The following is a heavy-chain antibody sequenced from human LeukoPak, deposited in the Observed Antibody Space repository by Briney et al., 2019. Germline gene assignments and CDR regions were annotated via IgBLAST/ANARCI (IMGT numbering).Heavy chain of an antibody. CDR2: IYYIGST. D-gene: IGHD3-10*01. Sequence: SETLSLTCTVSGGSISSYYWSWIRQPPGKGLEWIGYIYYIGSTNYNPSLKSRVTISVDTSKNQFSLKLSSVTAADTAVYYCARNHYGSGSYTTWGQGTLVTVSS. V-gene: IGHV4-59*01. J-gene: IGHJ5*02. CDR1: GGSISSYY. CDR3: ARNHYGSGSYTT.